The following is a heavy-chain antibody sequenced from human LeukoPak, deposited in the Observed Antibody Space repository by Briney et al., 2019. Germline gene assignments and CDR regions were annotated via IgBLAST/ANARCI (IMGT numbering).Heavy chain of an antibody. CDR1: GGSFSGYY. D-gene: IGHD3-10*01. V-gene: IGHV4-34*01. CDR2: INHSGST. CDR3: ARGLPIISMLRGVKPSVMFDS. Sequence: PSETLSLTCAAYGGSFSGYYWSWIRQSPGEGLEWIGEINHSGSTNYNPSLKSRLSISIDTSKNQFALRLSSVTAADTAVYYCARGLPIISMLRGVKPSVMFDSWGQGTLVTVSS. J-gene: IGHJ5*01.